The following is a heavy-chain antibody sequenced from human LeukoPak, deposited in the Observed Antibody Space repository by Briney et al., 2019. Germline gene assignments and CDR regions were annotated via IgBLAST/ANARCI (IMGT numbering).Heavy chain of an antibody. D-gene: IGHD3-22*01. CDR1: GDFVSSSSYY. J-gene: IGHJ1*01. CDR2: IYYTGKT. Sequence: SETLSLTCTVSGDFVSSSSYYWGWIRQPPGKGLGWIGDIYYTGKTYYNPSLKSRVFISIDTSKHYFSLNLNFVTAADTAVYYCARRRYYDSTGYFEWGRGSLVTVSS. V-gene: IGHV4-39*02. CDR3: ARRRYYDSTGYFE.